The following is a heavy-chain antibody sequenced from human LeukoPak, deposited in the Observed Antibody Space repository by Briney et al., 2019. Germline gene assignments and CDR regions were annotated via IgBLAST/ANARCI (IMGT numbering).Heavy chain of an antibody. CDR3: ARDTRGRTGTALFDY. J-gene: IGHJ4*02. D-gene: IGHD1-1*01. Sequence: PSETLSLTCTVSGGSISSGGYYWSWIRQHPGKGLEWIGYIYYSGSTYYNPSLKSRVTISVDTSKNQFSLKLSSVTAADTAVYYCARDTRGRTGTALFDYWGQGTLVTVSS. CDR1: GGSISSGGYY. CDR2: IYYSGST. V-gene: IGHV4-31*03.